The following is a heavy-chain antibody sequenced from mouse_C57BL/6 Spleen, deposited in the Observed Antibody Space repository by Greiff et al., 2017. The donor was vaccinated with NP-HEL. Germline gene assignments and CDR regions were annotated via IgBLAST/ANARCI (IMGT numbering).Heavy chain of an antibody. Sequence: VHVKQSGPELVKPGASVKISCKASGYSFTDYNMNWVKQSNGKSLEWIGVINPNHGTTSYNQKFKGKATLTVDQSSSTADMQLNSLTSEDSAVYHVAKGGSYYAMDYWGQGASVTVAS. J-gene: IGHJ4*01. CDR2: INPNHGTT. CDR3: AKGGSYYAMDY. CDR1: GYSFTDYN. V-gene: IGHV1-39*01.